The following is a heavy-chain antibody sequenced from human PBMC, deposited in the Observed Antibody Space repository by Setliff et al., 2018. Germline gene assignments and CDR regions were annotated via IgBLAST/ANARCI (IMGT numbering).Heavy chain of an antibody. CDR1: GFTFSSYW. J-gene: IGHJ6*02. D-gene: IGHD3-3*01. CDR2: IKQDGSEK. Sequence: GGSLRLSCAASGFTFSSYWMSWVRQAPGKGLEWVANIKQDGSEKYYVNSVKGRFTISRDNAKNSGDLQMNSLRAEDTAVYYCARGPRITIFGVVTLSLYGIDVWGQGTTVTVAS. CDR3: ARGPRITIFGVVTLSLYGIDV. V-gene: IGHV3-7*01.